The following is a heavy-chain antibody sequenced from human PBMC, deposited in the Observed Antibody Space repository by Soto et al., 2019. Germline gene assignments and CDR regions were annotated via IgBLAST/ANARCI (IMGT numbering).Heavy chain of an antibody. V-gene: IGHV3-48*02. Sequence: EVQLVESGGGLVQPGGSLRLSCAASGFTFSSYSMNWVRQAPGKGLEWVSYISSSSNTIYYADSVKGRFTTSRDNAKNSLDLQLHSLRDEATAVYYSASEGGIAVAGTSGDSRGQGNLVAVSS. CDR2: ISSSSNTI. CDR1: GFTFSSYS. CDR3: ASEGGIAVAGTSGDS. J-gene: IGHJ4*02. D-gene: IGHD6-19*01.